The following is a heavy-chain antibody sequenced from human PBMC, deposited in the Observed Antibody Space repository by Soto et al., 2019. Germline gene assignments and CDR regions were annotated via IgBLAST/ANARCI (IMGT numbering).Heavy chain of an antibody. CDR1: GFTFSIYW. Sequence: GGSLRLSCAASGFTFSIYWMHWVRQAPGKGLVWVSRINSDGSSTSYADSVKGRFTISRDNAKNTLYLQMNSLRAEDTAVYYCARESGPATDYYYYYGMDVWGLGTTVTVSS. CDR2: INSDGSST. D-gene: IGHD6-25*01. V-gene: IGHV3-74*01. CDR3: ARESGPATDYYYYYGMDV. J-gene: IGHJ6*02.